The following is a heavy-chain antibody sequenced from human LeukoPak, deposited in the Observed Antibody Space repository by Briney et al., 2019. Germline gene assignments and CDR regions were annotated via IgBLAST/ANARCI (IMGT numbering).Heavy chain of an antibody. CDR3: ARLRASYPDWPFDY. Sequence: GESLKISCKGSGDSFTSYWMGWVSQMPGKGLEWTGIIYPGDSDTRYSPSFQGQVTISADKSISTAYLQWSSLKASDTAMYYCARLRASYPDWPFDYWGQGTLVTVSS. J-gene: IGHJ4*02. CDR2: IYPGDSDT. D-gene: IGHD5-18*01. CDR1: GDSFTSYW. V-gene: IGHV5-51*01.